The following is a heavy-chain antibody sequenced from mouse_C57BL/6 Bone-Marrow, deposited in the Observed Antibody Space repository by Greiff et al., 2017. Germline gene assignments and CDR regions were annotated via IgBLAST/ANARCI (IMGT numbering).Heavy chain of an antibody. CDR1: GYTFTSYW. J-gene: IGHJ2*01. Sequence: QVQLKQPGAELVRPGSSVKLSCKASGYTFTSYWMDWVKQRPGQGLEWIGNIYPSDSETHYNQKFKDKATLTVDKSSSTAYMQLSSLTSEDSAVYYCARDDYDSYYFDYWGQGTTLTVSS. V-gene: IGHV1-61*01. D-gene: IGHD2-4*01. CDR3: ARDDYDSYYFDY. CDR2: IYPSDSET.